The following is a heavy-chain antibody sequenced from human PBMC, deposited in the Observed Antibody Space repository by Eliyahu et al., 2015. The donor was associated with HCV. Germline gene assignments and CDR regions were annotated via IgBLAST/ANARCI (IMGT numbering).Heavy chain of an antibody. CDR2: INEDGSKK. J-gene: IGHJ4*02. D-gene: IGHD3-10*01. CDR1: GFTFSNNW. Sequence: EVQLVESGGGLVQPGGSLRLSCEASGFTFSNNWMSWVRQTPGKGLEWVANINEDGSKKYYVDSVKGRFTISRDNAKNSLYLQMNSLIVEDTAVYYCVRDNRPSYGWGGGEYWGQGRLVTVSS. CDR3: VRDNRPSYGWGGGEY. V-gene: IGHV3-7*05.